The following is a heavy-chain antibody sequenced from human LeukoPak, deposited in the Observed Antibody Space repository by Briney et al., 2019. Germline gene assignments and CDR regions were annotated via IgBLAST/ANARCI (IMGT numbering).Heavy chain of an antibody. D-gene: IGHD2-15*01. CDR3: AKQLGYCSDGSCYFPY. J-gene: IGHJ4*02. Sequence: GGSLRLSCAASGFTFSSSAMSWVREAPGKGLEWVSAISNNGGYTYYADSVQGRFTISRDNSTSTLCLQMNSLRAEDTAVYYCAKQLGYCSDGSCYFPYWGQGTLVTVSS. CDR1: GFTFSSSA. CDR2: ISNNGGYT. V-gene: IGHV3-23*01.